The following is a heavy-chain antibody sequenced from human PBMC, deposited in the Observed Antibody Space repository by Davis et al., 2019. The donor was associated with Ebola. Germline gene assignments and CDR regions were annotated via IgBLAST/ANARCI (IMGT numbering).Heavy chain of an antibody. J-gene: IGHJ4*02. Sequence: ASVQVSCKASGYTFTTYYMHWVRQAPGQGLEWMGIINPSGGSTSYAQRFQGRVTMTRDTSTNTVYMELSSLRSEDTAVYYCARSQLHDTTMPHDYWGQGTLVTVSS. V-gene: IGHV1-46*03. CDR3: ARSQLHDTTMPHDY. D-gene: IGHD5-18*01. CDR1: GYTFTTYY. CDR2: INPSGGST.